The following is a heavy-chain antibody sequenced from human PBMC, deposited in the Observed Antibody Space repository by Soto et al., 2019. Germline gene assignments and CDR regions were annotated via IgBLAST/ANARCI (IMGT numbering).Heavy chain of an antibody. V-gene: IGHV5-51*01. CDR1: GYSFTNYW. D-gene: IGHD3-10*01. CDR3: ARRITMARGVVPHAFDI. Sequence: EVQLVQSGAELKKPGESLKISCKGSGYSFTNYWIGWVRQMPGEGLELMGLIYPGDSDTRYSPSFQGQVTISADKSINTAYLQWSSLKAADTAMYYCARRITMARGVVPHAFDIWGQGKVVTVSS. CDR2: IYPGDSDT. J-gene: IGHJ3*02.